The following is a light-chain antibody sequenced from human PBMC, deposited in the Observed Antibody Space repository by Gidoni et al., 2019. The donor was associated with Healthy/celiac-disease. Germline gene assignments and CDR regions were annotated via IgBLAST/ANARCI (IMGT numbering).Light chain of an antibody. CDR2: QEN. J-gene: IGLJ2*01. V-gene: IGLV3-1*01. CDR1: KLGDKY. CDR3: QAWDSSTGV. Sequence: SYELTQPPSVSVSPGQTASITCSGDKLGDKYACWYQQKPGQSPVLVIYQENKRPSGIPERFSGSNSGNTATLTISGTQAMDEADYYCQAWDSSTGVFGGGTKLTVL.